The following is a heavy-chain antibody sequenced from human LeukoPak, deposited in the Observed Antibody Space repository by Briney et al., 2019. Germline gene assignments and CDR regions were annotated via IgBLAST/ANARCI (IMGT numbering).Heavy chain of an antibody. V-gene: IGHV3-30*03. Sequence: GGSLRLSCSASGFTLSNFGMSWVRQAPGKGLEWVAVISYDGSNKYCADSVKGRFTISRDNSKNTLYLQMNSLRAEDTAVYYCARDLYQDIVVVVAAPDYWGQGTLVTVSS. CDR1: GFTLSNFG. CDR3: ARDLYQDIVVVVAAPDY. D-gene: IGHD2-15*01. J-gene: IGHJ4*02. CDR2: ISYDGSNK.